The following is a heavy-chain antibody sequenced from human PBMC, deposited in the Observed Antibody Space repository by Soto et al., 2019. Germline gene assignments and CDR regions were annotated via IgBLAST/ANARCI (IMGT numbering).Heavy chain of an antibody. V-gene: IGHV3-48*04. CDR2: ISSSGSTI. Sequence: PGGSLRLSCAASGFTFSSYWMNWVRQAPGKGLEWVSYISSSGSTIYYADSVKGRFTISRDNAKNSLYLQMNSLRAEDTAVYYCARWRDIVVVPAAIYYGMDVWGQGTTVTVSS. CDR1: GFTFSSYW. D-gene: IGHD2-2*01. CDR3: ARWRDIVVVPAAIYYGMDV. J-gene: IGHJ6*02.